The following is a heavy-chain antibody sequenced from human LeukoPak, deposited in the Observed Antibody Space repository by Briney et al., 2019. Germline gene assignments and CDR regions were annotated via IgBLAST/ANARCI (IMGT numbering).Heavy chain of an antibody. J-gene: IGHJ4*02. D-gene: IGHD2-8*01. Sequence: GGSLRLSCAASGFTFSSYSMNWVRQAPGKGLEWVSSISSSSSCIYYADSVKGRFTISRDNAKNSLYLQMNSLRAEDTAVYYCARDRGYCTNGVCYTRVFFDYWGQGTLVTVSS. CDR3: ARDRGYCTNGVCYTRVFFDY. CDR1: GFTFSSYS. CDR2: ISSSSSCI. V-gene: IGHV3-21*01.